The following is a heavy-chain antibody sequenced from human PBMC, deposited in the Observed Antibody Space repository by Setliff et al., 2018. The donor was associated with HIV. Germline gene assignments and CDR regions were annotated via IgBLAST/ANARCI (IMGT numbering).Heavy chain of an antibody. CDR2: INRSGST. Sequence: KPSETLSLTCAVYGGSLSGHFWSWIRQPPGKGLEWIGEINRSGSTSYNPSLKSRVTISGDTSKNQVSLRLSSVTAADTAVFYCARLTTTYYYDSSAYYHPVWGQGTLVTVSS. V-gene: IGHV4-34*01. CDR3: ARLTTTYYYDSSAYYHPV. J-gene: IGHJ4*02. CDR1: GGSLSGHF. D-gene: IGHD3-22*01.